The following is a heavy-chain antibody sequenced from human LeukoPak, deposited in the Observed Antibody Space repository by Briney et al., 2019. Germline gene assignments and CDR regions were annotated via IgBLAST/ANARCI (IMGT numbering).Heavy chain of an antibody. J-gene: IGHJ6*02. V-gene: IGHV3-7*02. D-gene: IGHD3-16*01. CDR1: GFTFSSIW. CDR3: AKNGGPHGMDV. CDR2: IKHDGSET. Sequence: GSLRLSCATSGFTFSSIWMSWVRQAPGKGLEWVANIKHDGSETNYVDSVKGRFTISRDNAKNSLHLQMNSLRVEDTAVYYCAKNGGPHGMDVWGQGTTVTVSS.